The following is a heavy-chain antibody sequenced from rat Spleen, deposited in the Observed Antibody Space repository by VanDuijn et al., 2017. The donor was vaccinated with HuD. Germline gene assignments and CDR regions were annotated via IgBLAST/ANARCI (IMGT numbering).Heavy chain of an antibody. J-gene: IGHJ3*01. CDR1: GFSLTSYH. V-gene: IGHV2-63*01. D-gene: IGHD1-11*01. CDR3: TRTYGGYTSHWFAY. Sequence: QVQLKESGPGLVKPSETLSLTCTVSGFSLTSYHVSWVRQPPGEGLEWMGRMTYNGDTSYNSALISRLSISRDTSKSQVLLKMNSLQTEDTAIYFCTRTYGGYTSHWFAYWGQGTLVTVSP. CDR2: MTYNGDT.